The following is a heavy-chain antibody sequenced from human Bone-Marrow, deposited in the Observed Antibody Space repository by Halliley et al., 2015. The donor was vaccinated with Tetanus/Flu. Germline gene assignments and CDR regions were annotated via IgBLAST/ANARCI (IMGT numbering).Heavy chain of an antibody. V-gene: IGHV5-51*01. J-gene: IGHJ4*02. CDR2: IYPGDSDT. CDR3: ARSITGTAFDY. Sequence: QLVQSGAEVKKPGESLKISCKGSGYTFTTYWIGWVRRMPGRGLEWMGIIYPGDSDTRYSPSLHGHVTISADKSISTAHLQWSSLKASDTAMYFCARSITGTAFDYWGQGTLVTVSS. D-gene: IGHD1-7*01. CDR1: GYTFTTYW.